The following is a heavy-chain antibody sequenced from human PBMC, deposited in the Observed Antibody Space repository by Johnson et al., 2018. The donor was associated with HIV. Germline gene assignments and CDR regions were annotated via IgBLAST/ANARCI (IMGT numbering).Heavy chain of an antibody. D-gene: IGHD3-22*01. V-gene: IGHV3-15*01. J-gene: IGHJ3*02. CDR2: IKGKTDGGTT. CDR3: ATVVVITQDAFDI. Sequence: VQLVESRGGVFQPGSSLRLPCAASGFIFSNAWMTWVRQAPGKGLEWVGRIKGKTDGGTTDYAAPVKGRFTISRSESKNTLYLQMNSLKIEDTAVYYCATVVVITQDAFDIWGQGTMVTVSS. CDR1: GFIFSNAW.